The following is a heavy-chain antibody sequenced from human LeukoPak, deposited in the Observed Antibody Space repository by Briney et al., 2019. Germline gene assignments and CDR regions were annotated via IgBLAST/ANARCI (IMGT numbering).Heavy chain of an antibody. CDR3: ARDGYSYGSI. CDR1: GGSISSSSYY. CDR2: IYYSGST. D-gene: IGHD5-18*01. J-gene: IGHJ4*02. Sequence: SETLSLTCTVSGGSISSSSYYWGWIRQPPGTGLEWIGSIYYSGSTYYNPSLKSRVTISVDRSKNQFSLKLSSVTAADTAVYYCARDGYSYGSIWGQGTLVTVSS. V-gene: IGHV4-39*07.